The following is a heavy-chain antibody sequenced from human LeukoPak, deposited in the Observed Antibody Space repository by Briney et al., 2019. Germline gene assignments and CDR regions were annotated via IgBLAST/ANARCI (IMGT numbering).Heavy chain of an antibody. J-gene: IGHJ3*02. CDR2: VTWNSGTI. CDR1: GFTFDDYA. CDR3: TKDRGGSYYDAFDM. V-gene: IGHV3-9*01. Sequence: PGGSLRLSCAASGFTFDDYAMHWVRQALGKGLEWVSGVTWNSGTIAYADSVKGRFTISRDNAKNSLYLQMNSLRAEDTALYYCTKDRGGSYYDAFDMWGQGTRVTVSS. D-gene: IGHD1-26*01.